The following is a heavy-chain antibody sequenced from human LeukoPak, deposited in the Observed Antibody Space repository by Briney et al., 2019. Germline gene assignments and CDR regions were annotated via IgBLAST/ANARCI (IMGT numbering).Heavy chain of an antibody. CDR1: GFTFSSYW. V-gene: IGHV3-74*01. CDR3: ARDSYYGSGSYYRYTFDY. CDR2: ISTDGSST. J-gene: IGHJ4*02. Sequence: GGSLRLSCAASGFTFSSYWMHWVRQTPGKGLVWVSRISTDGSSTTYADSVKGRFTISRDNSKNTLYLQMNSLRAEDTAVYYCARDSYYGSGSYYRYTFDYWGQGTLVTVSS. D-gene: IGHD3-10*01.